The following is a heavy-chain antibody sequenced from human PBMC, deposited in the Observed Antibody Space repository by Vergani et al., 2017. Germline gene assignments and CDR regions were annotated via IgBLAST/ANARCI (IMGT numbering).Heavy chain of an antibody. D-gene: IGHD2-15*01. CDR3: VRTRAGSCTGGSCYYGWFDP. Sequence: QVQLVQSGSEVKKPGASVKVSCRASGYTFTNYALNWVRQAPGQGLEWMGWINSNSGNPTYAQGFKGRFVFSLDSSVSTSYLQINSLQPEDTAVYYCVRTRAGSCTGGSCYYGWFDPWGQGTPVTVSS. J-gene: IGHJ5*02. CDR2: INSNSGNP. V-gene: IGHV7-4-1*02. CDR1: GYTFTNYA.